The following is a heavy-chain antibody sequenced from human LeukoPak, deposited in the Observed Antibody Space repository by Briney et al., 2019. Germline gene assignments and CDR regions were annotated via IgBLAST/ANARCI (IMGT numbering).Heavy chain of an antibody. J-gene: IGHJ3*02. CDR1: GFTFSSYA. CDR3: ARWSRYNWNVAFDI. V-gene: IGHV3-23*01. D-gene: IGHD1-1*01. CDR2: ISGSGGST. Sequence: GGSLRLSCAASGFTFSSYAMSWVRQAPGKGLEWVSAISGSGGSTYYTDSVKGRSTISRDNSKNTLYLQMNSLRAEDTAVYYCARWSRYNWNVAFDIWGQGTMVTVSS.